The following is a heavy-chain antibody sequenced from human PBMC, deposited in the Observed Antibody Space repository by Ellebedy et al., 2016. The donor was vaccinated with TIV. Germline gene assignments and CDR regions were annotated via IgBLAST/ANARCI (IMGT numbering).Heavy chain of an antibody. J-gene: IGHJ4*02. D-gene: IGHD2-8*01. V-gene: IGHV3-7*01. CDR2: INPDGSKK. CDR1: GFTFSHYW. Sequence: GESLKISCAASGFTFSHYWMNWVRQAPGKGLEWVAFINPDGSKKYYVDSVKGRFTISRDNGKNSLYLQMNSLRVEDTAVYYCVWPVRMNGYWGQGTLVTVSS. CDR3: VWPVRMNGY.